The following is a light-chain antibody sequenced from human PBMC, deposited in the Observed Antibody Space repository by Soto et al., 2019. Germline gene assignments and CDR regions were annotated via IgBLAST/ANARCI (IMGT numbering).Light chain of an antibody. Sequence: QSVLTQPGSVSGSPGLSITISCNGTSSDVGGYNYVSWYQQHPGKAPKLMIYDVSNRPSGVSNRFSGSKSGNTASLTISGLQAEDEADYYCSSYTSSSTFYVFGTGTKVTVL. CDR3: SSYTSSSTFYV. CDR2: DVS. CDR1: SSDVGGYNY. V-gene: IGLV2-14*01. J-gene: IGLJ1*01.